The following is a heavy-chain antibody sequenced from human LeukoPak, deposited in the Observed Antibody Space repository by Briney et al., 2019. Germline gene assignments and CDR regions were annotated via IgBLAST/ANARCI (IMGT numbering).Heavy chain of an antibody. D-gene: IGHD3-16*02. Sequence: SGTLSLTCTVSGGSISSYYWSWIRQPPGKGLEWIGYIYYSGSTNYNPSLKSRVTISVDTSKNQFSLKLSSVTAADTAVYYCARTIAGGSYRYPYWFDPWGQGTLVTVSS. CDR3: ARTIAGGSYRYPYWFDP. CDR1: GGSISSYY. CDR2: IYYSGST. J-gene: IGHJ5*02. V-gene: IGHV4-59*01.